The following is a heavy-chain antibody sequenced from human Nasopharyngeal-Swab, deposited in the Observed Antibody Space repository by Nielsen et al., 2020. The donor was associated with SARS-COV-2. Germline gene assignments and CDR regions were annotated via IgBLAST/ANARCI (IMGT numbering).Heavy chain of an antibody. CDR2: ISGSGGST. J-gene: IGHJ4*02. V-gene: IGHV3-23*01. CDR3: AKVDIYCSSTSCYHHFDY. CDR1: GFTFSSYA. Sequence: GGSLRLSCAASGFTFSSYAMSWVRQAPGKGLEWVSVISGSGGSTYYADSVKGRFTISRDNSKNTLYLQMNSLRAEDTAVYYCAKVDIYCSSTSCYHHFDYWGQGTLVTVSS. D-gene: IGHD2-2*01.